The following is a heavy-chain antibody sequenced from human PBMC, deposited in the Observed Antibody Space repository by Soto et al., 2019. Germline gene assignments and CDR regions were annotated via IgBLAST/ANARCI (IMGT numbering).Heavy chain of an antibody. CDR3: ARGIYVGSSGYYLDF. D-gene: IGHD3-22*01. J-gene: IGHJ4*02. CDR1: GDSIRNRNYY. V-gene: IGHV4-39*01. Sequence: SETLSLTCTVSGDSIRNRNYYWGWIRQPPGKGLEWIVSRYDDGSTFFNPSLKSRVTVSADTSKKQFSLKVTSVTAADTAVYYCARGIYVGSSGYYLDFWGQGTLVTVSS. CDR2: RYDDGST.